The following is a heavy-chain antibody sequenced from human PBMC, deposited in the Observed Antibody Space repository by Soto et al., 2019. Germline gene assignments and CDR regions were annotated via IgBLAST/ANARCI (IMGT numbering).Heavy chain of an antibody. Sequence: LSLTCTVSGGSISSGGYYWSWIRQHPGKGLEWIGYIYYSGSTYYNPSLKSRVTISVDTSKNQFSLKLSSVTAADTAVYYCARFWFGEFLGFWFYPWGQGTLVPVSS. J-gene: IGHJ5*02. D-gene: IGHD3-10*01. CDR3: ARFWFGEFLGFWFYP. CDR2: IYYSGST. CDR1: GGSISSGGYY. V-gene: IGHV4-31*03.